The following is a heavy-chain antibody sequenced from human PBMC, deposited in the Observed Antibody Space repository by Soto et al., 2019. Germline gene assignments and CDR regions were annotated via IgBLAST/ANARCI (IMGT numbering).Heavy chain of an antibody. J-gene: IGHJ4*02. Sequence: SETLSLTCTVSGGSIRSYYWTWIRQPPGKGLEWLGYIFYSGSTFYNPSLKSRVTISIHTSKSQFPLQLTSVTAADTAVYYCARGAADTAMVDSWGQGTLVTVSS. V-gene: IGHV4-59*01. CDR1: GGSIRSYY. D-gene: IGHD5-18*01. CDR3: ARGAADTAMVDS. CDR2: IFYSGST.